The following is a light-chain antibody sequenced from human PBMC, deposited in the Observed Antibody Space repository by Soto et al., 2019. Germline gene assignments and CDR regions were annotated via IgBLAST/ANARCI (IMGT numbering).Light chain of an antibody. CDR1: SSDVGGYNY. J-gene: IGLJ2*01. CDR3: CSYTSDNFQVV. CDR2: DVS. V-gene: IGLV2-14*01. Sequence: QSALTQPASVSGSPGQSITISCTGTSSDVGGYNYVSWYQQHPGKAPKLMIYDVSNRPSGVSNRFSGSKSGNTASLTISGLQVEDEADYSCCSYTSDNFQVVFGGGTKLTVL.